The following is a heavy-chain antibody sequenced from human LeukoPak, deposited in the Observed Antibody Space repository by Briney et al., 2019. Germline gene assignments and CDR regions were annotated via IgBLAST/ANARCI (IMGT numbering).Heavy chain of an antibody. V-gene: IGHV3-48*03. D-gene: IGHD3-10*02. Sequence: PGGSLRLSCAASGFTFSSYEMNCVRQAPGKGLGWVSYISSSVSTIYYADSVKGRFTISRHNAKNSLYLQMNSLRAEDRAVYYCAELGITMIGGVWGKGTTVTISS. CDR3: AELGITMIGGV. J-gene: IGHJ6*04. CDR2: ISSSVSTI. CDR1: GFTFSSYE.